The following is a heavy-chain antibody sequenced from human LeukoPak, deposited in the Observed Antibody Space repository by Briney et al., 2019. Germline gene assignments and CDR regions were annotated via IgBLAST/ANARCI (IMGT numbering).Heavy chain of an antibody. Sequence: VASVKVSCKASGGTFSSYAISWVRQAPGQGLEWMGRIIPILGIANYAQKFQGRVTITADKSTSTAYMELSSLRSEDTAVYYCALDYVSTINAFGIWGQGTMVTVSS. J-gene: IGHJ3*02. D-gene: IGHD3-16*01. CDR1: GGTFSSYA. V-gene: IGHV1-69*04. CDR2: IIPILGIA. CDR3: ALDYVSTINAFGI.